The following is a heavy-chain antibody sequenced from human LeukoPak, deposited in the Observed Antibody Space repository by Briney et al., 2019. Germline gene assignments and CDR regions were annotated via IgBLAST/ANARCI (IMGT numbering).Heavy chain of an antibody. D-gene: IGHD3-3*01. CDR3: ARGRFLDAFDI. CDR2: IYYSGST. CDR1: GGCISSYY. Sequence: SETLSLTCTVSGGCISSYYWSWSRQPPGKGLEWIGYIYYSGSTKYKPSLKSRVTISVDTSKNQFSLKLSSVTAADTAVYYCARGRFLDAFDIWGQGTMVTVSS. V-gene: IGHV4-59*01. J-gene: IGHJ3*02.